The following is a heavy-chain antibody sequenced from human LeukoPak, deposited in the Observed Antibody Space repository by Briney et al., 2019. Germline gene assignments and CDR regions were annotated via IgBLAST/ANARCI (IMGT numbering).Heavy chain of an antibody. J-gene: IGHJ4*02. CDR2: ISAYNGNT. CDR3: ASRDYSGSYYGL. D-gene: IGHD1-26*01. V-gene: IGHV1-18*01. CDR1: GYTFTSYG. Sequence: ASVKVSCKASGYTFTSYGISWVRQAPGQGLEWMGWISAYNGNTNYAQKLQGRVTMTTDTSTSTACMELRSLRSDDTAVYYCASRDYSGSYYGLWGQGTLVTVSS.